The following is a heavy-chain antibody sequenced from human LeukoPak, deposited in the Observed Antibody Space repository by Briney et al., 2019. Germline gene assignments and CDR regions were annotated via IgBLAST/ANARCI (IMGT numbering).Heavy chain of an antibody. V-gene: IGHV1-2*02. J-gene: IGHJ5*02. D-gene: IGHD2-15*01. CDR2: INPNSGGT. CDR1: GYTFTSYY. CDR3: ARELCSGGSCYSGGNWFDP. Sequence: ASVKVSCKASGYTFTSYYMHWVRQAPGQGLEWMGWINPNSGGTNYAQKFQGRVTMTRDTSISTAYMELSRLRSDDTAVYYCARELCSGGSCYSGGNWFDPWGQGTLVTVSS.